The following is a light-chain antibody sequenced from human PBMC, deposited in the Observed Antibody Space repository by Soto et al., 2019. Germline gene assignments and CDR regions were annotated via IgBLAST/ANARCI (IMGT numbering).Light chain of an antibody. CDR1: SSDVGGYNY. Sequence: QSVLTQPASVSGSAGQSSTISCTVTSSDVGGYNYVSWYQQHPGKAPKLMIYEVSNRPSGVSNRFSGSKSGNTASLTVSGLQAEDEADYYCSSYTSSSTPVIFGGGTKVTVL. CDR3: SSYTSSSTPVI. J-gene: IGLJ2*01. V-gene: IGLV2-14*01. CDR2: EVS.